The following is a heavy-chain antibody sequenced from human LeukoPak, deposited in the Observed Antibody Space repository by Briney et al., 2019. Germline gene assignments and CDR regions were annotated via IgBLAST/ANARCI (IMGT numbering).Heavy chain of an antibody. CDR1: GFTFSSYW. D-gene: IGHD3-22*01. CDR2: ISWNSGSI. J-gene: IGHJ4*02. CDR3: AKDSYYDSSGYFDY. V-gene: IGHV3-9*01. Sequence: PGGSLRLSCAASGFTFSSYWMHWVRQAPGKGLEWVSGISWNSGSIGYADSVKGRFTISRDNAKNSLYLQMNSLRAEDTALYYCAKDSYYDSSGYFDYWGQGTLVTVSS.